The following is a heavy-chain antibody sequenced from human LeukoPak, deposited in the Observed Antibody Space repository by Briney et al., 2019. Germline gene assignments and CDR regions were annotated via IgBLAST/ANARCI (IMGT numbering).Heavy chain of an antibody. V-gene: IGHV3-21*01. D-gene: IGHD3-3*01. J-gene: IGHJ4*02. Sequence: GGSLRLSCAASGFTFSSYSMNWVRQAPGKGLEWVSSISSSSSYIYYADSVKGRFTISGDNAKNSLYLQMNSLRAEDTAVYYCARDLHYDFWSGYYTGDVDYFDYWGQGTLVTVSS. CDR2: ISSSSSYI. CDR1: GFTFSSYS. CDR3: ARDLHYDFWSGYYTGDVDYFDY.